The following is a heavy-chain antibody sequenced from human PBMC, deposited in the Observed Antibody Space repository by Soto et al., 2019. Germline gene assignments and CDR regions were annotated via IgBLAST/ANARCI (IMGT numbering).Heavy chain of an antibody. D-gene: IGHD4-4*01. V-gene: IGHV3-23*01. CDR2: ISNNGDTA. CDR1: GFTFSSYA. J-gene: IGHJ4*02. CDR3: AKSRVFIGATVTLLDS. Sequence: EVQLLESGGGLVQPGGSLTLSCATSGFTFSSYAMVWVRQAAEKGLEWVASISNNGDTAYYADSVKGRFTISRGNSENTLYLQMNGLRAYDTALYFCAKSRVFIGATVTLLDSWGQGTQVTVSS.